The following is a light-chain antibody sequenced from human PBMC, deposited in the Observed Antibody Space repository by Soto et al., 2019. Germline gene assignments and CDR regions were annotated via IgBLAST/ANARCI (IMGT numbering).Light chain of an antibody. CDR2: GES. CDR3: QHYNNLWG. Sequence: EIVMTQSPATLSVSPGERVTLSCRASQSVRSNLAWYQQKPGQVPRVLIYGESTRAIGIPDRFSGSGSGTEFTLTISSLQSEGFAVYYCQHYNNLWGFGGGTKVEIK. J-gene: IGKJ4*01. CDR1: QSVRSN. V-gene: IGKV3-15*01.